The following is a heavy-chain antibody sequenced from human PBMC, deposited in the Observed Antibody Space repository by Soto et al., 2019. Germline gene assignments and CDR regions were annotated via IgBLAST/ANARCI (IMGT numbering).Heavy chain of an antibody. CDR3: ARELGALRRSVAPAF. CDR1: GGTISTYY. Sequence: SETLSLTYTVSGGTISTYYWSWIRQPPGKGLEWIGYVYYSGSTNCNPSLKSRVTISVDTSKSQFSLKLSSVTAADTAVYYCARELGALRRSVAPAFWGRATLVT. V-gene: IGHV4-59*01. D-gene: IGHD1-26*01. CDR2: VYYSGST. J-gene: IGHJ4*02.